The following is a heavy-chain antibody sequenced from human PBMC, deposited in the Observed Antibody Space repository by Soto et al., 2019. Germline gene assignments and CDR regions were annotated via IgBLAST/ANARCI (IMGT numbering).Heavy chain of an antibody. Sequence: PEGSLRLSCAASGFTFSSYGMHWVRQAPGKGLEWVAVIWYDGSNKYYADSVKGRFTISRDNSKNTLYLQMNSLRAEDTAVYYCARGNSYGYAYYYGMDVWGQGTTVTVSS. CDR2: IWYDGSNK. J-gene: IGHJ6*02. CDR1: GFTFSSYG. CDR3: ARGNSYGYAYYYGMDV. D-gene: IGHD5-18*01. V-gene: IGHV3-33*01.